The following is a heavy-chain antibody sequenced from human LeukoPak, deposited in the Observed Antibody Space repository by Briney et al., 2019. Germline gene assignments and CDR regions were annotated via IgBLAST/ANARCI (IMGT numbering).Heavy chain of an antibody. CDR1: GGSISSYY. V-gene: IGHV4-4*07. J-gene: IGHJ4*02. CDR3: ARVGYCSGGSCFDY. Sequence: PSETLSLTCTASGGSISSYYWSWIRQPAGKGLEWIGRIYTSGSTNYNPSLKSRVTMSVDTSKNQFSLKLSSVTAADTAVYYCARVGYCSGGSCFDYWGQGTLVTVSS. CDR2: IYTSGST. D-gene: IGHD2-15*01.